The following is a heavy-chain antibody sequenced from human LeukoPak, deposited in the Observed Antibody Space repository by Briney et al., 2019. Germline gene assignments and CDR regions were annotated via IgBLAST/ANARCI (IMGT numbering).Heavy chain of an antibody. CDR3: ARAQGRKAHVVLFDY. CDR2: IYYSGST. J-gene: IGHJ4*02. D-gene: IGHD2-15*01. V-gene: IGHV4-30-4*01. Sequence: SQTLSLTCTVSGGSISSGDYYWRWIRQPPGKGLEWIGYIYYSGSTYYNPSLKSRVTISVDTSKNQFSLKLSSVTAADTAVYYCARAQGRKAHVVLFDYWGQGTLVTVSS. CDR1: GGSISSGDYY.